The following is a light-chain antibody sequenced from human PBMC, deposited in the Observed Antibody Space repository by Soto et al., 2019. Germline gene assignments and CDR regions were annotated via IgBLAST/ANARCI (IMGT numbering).Light chain of an antibody. CDR3: AAWDDGLNGVV. V-gene: IGLV1-44*01. CDR2: TNN. Sequence: QSVLTQPPSASGTPGQRVIISCSGSNSNIGSNTANWYQQLPGTAPKLLIYTNNQRPSGVPDRFSGSKSGTSASLAISGLQSEDEADYYCAAWDDGLNGVVFGEGTKLTVL. J-gene: IGLJ2*01. CDR1: NSNIGSNT.